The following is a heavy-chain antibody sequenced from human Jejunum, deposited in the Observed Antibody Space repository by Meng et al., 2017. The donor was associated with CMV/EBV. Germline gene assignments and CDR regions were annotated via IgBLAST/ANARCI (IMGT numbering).Heavy chain of an antibody. Sequence: QVQLVQSGAEVKKRGASVKVSCKASGYTFTGYYVHWVRQAPGQGLEWMGLINPSRGSTNYPQKFQGRVTMTRDTSTSTVYMEVTSLRFDDTAVYYCARGTQGAYLDIWGQGTLVTVSS. CDR2: INPSRGST. CDR3: ARGTQGAYLDI. CDR1: GYTFTGYY. V-gene: IGHV1-46*01. J-gene: IGHJ4*02. D-gene: IGHD3-16*01.